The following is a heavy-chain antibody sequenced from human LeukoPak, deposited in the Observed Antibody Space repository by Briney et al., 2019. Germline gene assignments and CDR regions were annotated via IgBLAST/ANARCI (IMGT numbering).Heavy chain of an antibody. CDR1: GLTFSNAW. Sequence: GGSLRLSCAASGLTFSNAWMSWVRQAPGKGLMWVSRINTEGSSTSYADSVKGRFTISRDNAKNTLYLQMNSLRAEDTAVYYCARDKSPFYGDYAGNWFDPWGQGTLVTVSS. CDR2: INTEGSST. CDR3: ARDKSPFYGDYAGNWFDP. V-gene: IGHV3-74*01. J-gene: IGHJ5*02. D-gene: IGHD4-17*01.